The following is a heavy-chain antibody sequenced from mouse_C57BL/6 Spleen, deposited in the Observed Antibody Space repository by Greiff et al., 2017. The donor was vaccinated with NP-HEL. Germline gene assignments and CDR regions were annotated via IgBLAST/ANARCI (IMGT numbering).Heavy chain of an antibody. V-gene: IGHV1-22*01. CDR3: AREGYGNYETWFAY. CDR2: INPNNGGT. Sequence: EVKLVESGPELVKPGASVKMSCKASGYTFTDYNMHWVKQSHGKSLEWIGYINPNNGGTSYNQKFKGKATLTVNKSSSTAYMELRSLTSEDSAVYYCAREGYGNYETWFAYWGQGTLVTVSA. CDR1: GYTFTDYN. D-gene: IGHD2-10*02. J-gene: IGHJ3*01.